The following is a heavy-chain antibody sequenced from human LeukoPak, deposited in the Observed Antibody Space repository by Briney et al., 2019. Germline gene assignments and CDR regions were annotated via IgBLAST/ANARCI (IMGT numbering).Heavy chain of an antibody. CDR2: IRYDGSNK. J-gene: IGHJ4*02. D-gene: IGHD3-10*01. Sequence: GGSLRLSCGASGFTFTTHWIHWVRQAPGKGLEWAAFIRYDGSNKYYADSVKGRFTISRDNSKNTLYLQMNSLRAEDTAVYYCAKVRRYYYGSGVLDYWGQGTLVTVSS. CDR3: AKVRRYYYGSGVLDY. V-gene: IGHV3-30*02. CDR1: GFTFTTHW.